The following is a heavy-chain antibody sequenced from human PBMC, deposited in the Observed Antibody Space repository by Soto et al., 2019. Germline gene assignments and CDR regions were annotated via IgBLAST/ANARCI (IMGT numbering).Heavy chain of an antibody. D-gene: IGHD2-21*01. CDR1: GFTLRSDA. V-gene: IGHV3-23*01. CDR3: AKPIFILD. Sequence: EVQLLESGGGLVQRGGSLRLSCAASGFTLRSDAMSWVRQAPGKGLEWVSTISSSGTSTYYADTVKGRFTISRDISNNTVFLQMHSLRAEDTAVYYCAKPIFILDWGQGTLVTVSS. CDR2: ISSSGTST. J-gene: IGHJ4*02.